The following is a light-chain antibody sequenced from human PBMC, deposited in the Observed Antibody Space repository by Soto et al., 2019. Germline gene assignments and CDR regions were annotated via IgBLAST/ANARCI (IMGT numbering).Light chain of an antibody. Sequence: AIQITQSPSSLSASVGDRVTITCRASQGIRNDLGWYQQKPGKAPKLLIYAASSLQSGVPSRFSGSGSGTDFTLTISRLQPEDFATYYCLQDYNSPWTFGQGTKVEIK. CDR2: AAS. CDR3: LQDYNSPWT. V-gene: IGKV1-6*01. J-gene: IGKJ1*01. CDR1: QGIRND.